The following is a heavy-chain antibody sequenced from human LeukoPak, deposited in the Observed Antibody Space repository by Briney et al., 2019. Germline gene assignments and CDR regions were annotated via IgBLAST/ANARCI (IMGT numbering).Heavy chain of an antibody. CDR2: INHSGST. D-gene: IGHD6-13*01. Sequence: SETLSLTCAVYGGSFSGYYWSWIRQPPGKGLEWIGEINHSGSTNYNPSLKSRVTISVDTSKNQFSLKLSSVTAADTAVYYCARTTEAHSWRTRYYDYYMDVWGKGTAVTVSS. V-gene: IGHV4-34*01. J-gene: IGHJ6*03. CDR3: ARTTEAHSWRTRYYDYYMDV. CDR1: GGSFSGYY.